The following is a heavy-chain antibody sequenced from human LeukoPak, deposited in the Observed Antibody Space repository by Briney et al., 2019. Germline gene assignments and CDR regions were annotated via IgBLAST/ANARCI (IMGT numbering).Heavy chain of an antibody. CDR3: ASDHGTPGFDYFDY. J-gene: IGHJ4*02. CDR2: IIPIFGTA. CDR1: GGTFSSYA. Sequence: ASVKVSCKASGGTFSSYAISWVRQAPGQGLEWMGRIIPIFGTANYAQKFQGRVTITTDESTSTAYMELSSLRSEDTAVYYCASDHGTPGFDYFDYWGQGTLVTVSS. V-gene: IGHV1-69*05. D-gene: IGHD1-26*01.